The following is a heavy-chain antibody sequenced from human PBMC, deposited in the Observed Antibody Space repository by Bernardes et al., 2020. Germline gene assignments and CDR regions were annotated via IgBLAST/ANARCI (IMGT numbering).Heavy chain of an antibody. CDR2: IDHSGST. Sequence: SETLSLTCTVSGASISGYFWSWIRQPPGKGLEWIAYIDHSGSTRYNPSLKSRVTTSLDTSKNQFSLKLSSVTAADTAVYYCARETVLLRGDWYFDLWGRGTLVSISS. CDR3: ARETVLLRGDWYFDL. J-gene: IGHJ2*01. CDR1: GASISGYF. V-gene: IGHV4-59*01. D-gene: IGHD3-10*01.